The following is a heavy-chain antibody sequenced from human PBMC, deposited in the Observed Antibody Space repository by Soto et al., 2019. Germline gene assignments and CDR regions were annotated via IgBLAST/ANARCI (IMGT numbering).Heavy chain of an antibody. Sequence: PSETLSLTCTVSGGSVSSGSYYWSWIRQPPGKGLEWIGYIYYSGSTNYNPSLKSRVTISVDTSKNQFSLKLSSVTAADTAVYYCARGGRSAYYYYMGVWGKGTTVTVSS. V-gene: IGHV4-61*01. CDR1: GGSVSSGSYY. J-gene: IGHJ6*03. CDR2: IYYSGST. CDR3: ARGGRSAYYYYMGV.